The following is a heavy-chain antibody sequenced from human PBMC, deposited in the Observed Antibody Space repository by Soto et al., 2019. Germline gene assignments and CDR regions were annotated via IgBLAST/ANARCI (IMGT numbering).Heavy chain of an antibody. Sequence: PSETLSLTCAVSGGSISSGGYSWSWIRQPPGKGLEWIGYIYHSGSTYYNPSLKSRVTISVDRSKNQFSLKLSSVTAADTAVYYCASGYYYDSSGYYETPFLWHWGQGTLVTVSS. CDR3: ASGYYYDSSGYYETPFLWH. V-gene: IGHV4-30-2*01. D-gene: IGHD3-22*01. CDR2: IYHSGST. CDR1: GGSISSGGYS. J-gene: IGHJ4*02.